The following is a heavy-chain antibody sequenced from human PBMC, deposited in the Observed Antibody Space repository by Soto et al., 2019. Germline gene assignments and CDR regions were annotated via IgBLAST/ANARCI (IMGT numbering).Heavy chain of an antibody. CDR1: GGSISSYY. CDR3: ARGPTAASPIDY. V-gene: IGHV4-59*01. J-gene: IGHJ4*02. Sequence: SETLSLTCTVSGGSISSYYWSWIRQPPGKGLEWIGYIYYSGSTNYNPSLKSRVTISVDTSKNQFSLKLSSVTAADTALYYCARGPTAASPIDYWGQGTLVTVSS. D-gene: IGHD4-17*01. CDR2: IYYSGST.